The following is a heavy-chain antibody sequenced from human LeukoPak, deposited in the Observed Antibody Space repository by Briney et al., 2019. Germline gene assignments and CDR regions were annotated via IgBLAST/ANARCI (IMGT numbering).Heavy chain of an antibody. V-gene: IGHV3-23*01. CDR2: INGDGSDT. D-gene: IGHD3-10*01. CDR1: GFTFNNFA. CDR3: AKYYYASGSYSHDY. Sequence: GGSLRLSCVASGFTFNNFAISWVRQAPGKGLQWVSAINGDGSDTHYADSVKGRFTISRDNSKNTLYLQMNNLRAEDTAVYYCAKYYYASGSYSHDYWGQGTLVIVSS. J-gene: IGHJ4*02.